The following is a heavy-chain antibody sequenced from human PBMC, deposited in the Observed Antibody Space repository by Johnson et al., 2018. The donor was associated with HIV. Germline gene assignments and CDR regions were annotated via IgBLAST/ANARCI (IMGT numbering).Heavy chain of an antibody. D-gene: IGHD4-11*01. Sequence: VQLVESGGGLVQPGRSLRLSCAASGFTFDEYAMHWVRQAPGKGLEWVGRIRSKTDGGTTEYAAPVKGRFTISRDDSKNTLYLQMNSLKTEDTAVYYCSTDVTETVTTYYNAFDIWGQGTMVTVSS. J-gene: IGHJ3*02. CDR3: STDVTETVTTYYNAFDI. V-gene: IGHV3-15*01. CDR1: GFTFDEYA. CDR2: IRSKTDGGTT.